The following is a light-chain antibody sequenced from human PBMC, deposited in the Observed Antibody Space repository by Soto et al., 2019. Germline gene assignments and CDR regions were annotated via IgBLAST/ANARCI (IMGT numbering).Light chain of an antibody. J-gene: IGKJ2*01. CDR3: QKYNSAPHT. CDR1: QGISNY. V-gene: IGKV1-27*01. Sequence: DIKMTQSPSSLSASVGDRVTITSRASQGISNYLAWYQQKPGKVPKLLIYAASTLQSGVPSRFSGSGSGTDFTLTISSLQPEDVATYYCQKYNSAPHTFGQGTKLEIK. CDR2: AAS.